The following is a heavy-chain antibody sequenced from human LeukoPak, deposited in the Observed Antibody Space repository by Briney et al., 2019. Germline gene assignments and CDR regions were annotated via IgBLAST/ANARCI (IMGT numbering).Heavy chain of an antibody. D-gene: IGHD6-19*01. CDR3: SREGGSGWAYDY. CDR1: GFTFGDYD. CDR2: IRSKVYGGTP. V-gene: IGHV3-49*03. J-gene: IGHJ4*02. Sequence: GGSLTVSCTGSGFTFGDYDKSWFRQAPQRRRVYIGFIRSKVYGGTPKYAASVRGRFTISRDDSKSITYLQMDRLKSEDTAVYDCSREGGSGWAYDYWGEGTVVTVSS.